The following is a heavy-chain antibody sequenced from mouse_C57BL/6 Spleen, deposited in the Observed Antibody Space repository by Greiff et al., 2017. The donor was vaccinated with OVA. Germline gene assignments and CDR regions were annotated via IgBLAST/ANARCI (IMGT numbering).Heavy chain of an antibody. J-gene: IGHJ4*01. Sequence: EVQLVESGGGLVKPGGSLKLSCAASGFTFSSYTMSWVRQTPEKRLEWVATISGGGGNTYYTESVKGRFTISRDNAKNTLYLQMSSLSSEDTALYYVARREPQGAMDYWGQGTSVTVSS. CDR3: ARREPQGAMDY. D-gene: IGHD3-1*01. CDR2: ISGGGGNT. V-gene: IGHV5-9*01. CDR1: GFTFSSYT.